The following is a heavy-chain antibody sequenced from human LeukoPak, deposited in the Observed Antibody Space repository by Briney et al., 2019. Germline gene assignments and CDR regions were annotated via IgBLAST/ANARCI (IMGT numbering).Heavy chain of an antibody. J-gene: IGHJ4*02. CDR1: GFTLSDYN. CDR2: IYDSGST. D-gene: IGHD4-17*01. V-gene: IGHV4-31*02. CDR3: ARGLTVTDNCFDY. Sequence: LRLSCLVSGFTLSDYNMNWVRQHPGKGLEWIGYIYDSGSTYYNPSLKSRVTISVDTSKNQFSLKLSSLTAADTAVYYCARGLTVTDNCFDYWGQGTLVTVSS.